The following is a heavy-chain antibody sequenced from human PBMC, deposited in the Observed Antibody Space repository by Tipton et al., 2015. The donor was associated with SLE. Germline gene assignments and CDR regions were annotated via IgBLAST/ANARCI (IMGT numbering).Heavy chain of an antibody. Sequence: TLSLTRTVSGGSIISYYWSWIRQPPGKGLEWIGHIYYSGSTNTNPSLKSRVTMSLDTSKNRLSLKLKSVTAADTAVYYCARGYGSGSYDYYSGMDVWGQGTTVTVSS. CDR1: GGSIISYY. CDR2: IYYSGST. D-gene: IGHD3-10*01. J-gene: IGHJ6*02. V-gene: IGHV4-59*08. CDR3: ARGYGSGSYDYYSGMDV.